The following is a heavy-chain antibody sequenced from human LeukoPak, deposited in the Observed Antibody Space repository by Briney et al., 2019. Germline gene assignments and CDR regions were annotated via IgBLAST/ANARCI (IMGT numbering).Heavy chain of an antibody. CDR1: GYTLTELS. D-gene: IGHD6-19*01. CDR3: ATANSSGWPFDY. V-gene: IGHV1-24*01. CDR2: FDPEDGET. J-gene: IGHJ4*02. Sequence: ASVKVSCKVSGYTLTELSMHWVRQAPGKGLEWMGGFDPEDGETIYAQKFQGRVTMTEDTSTDTAYMELSSLRSEDTAVYYCATANSSGWPFDYWGQGTLVTVSS.